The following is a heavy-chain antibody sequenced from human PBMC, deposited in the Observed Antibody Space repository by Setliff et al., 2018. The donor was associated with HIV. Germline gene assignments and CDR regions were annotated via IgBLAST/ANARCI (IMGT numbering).Heavy chain of an antibody. V-gene: IGHV4-4*09. D-gene: IGHD2-21*02. CDR1: GGSVNDFY. J-gene: IGHJ4*02. CDR2: IHSSGST. Sequence: ETLSLTCTVSGGSVNDFYCNWIRQPPGKGPEWIGYIHSSGSTIYNPSLKSRITISLDTSKEQFSLELSSATAADTAVYYCATLDHSGGNFLAYWGQGSLVTV. CDR3: ATLDHSGGNFLAY.